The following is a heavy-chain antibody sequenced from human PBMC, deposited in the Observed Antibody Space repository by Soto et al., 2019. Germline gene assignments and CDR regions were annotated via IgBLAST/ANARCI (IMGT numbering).Heavy chain of an antibody. V-gene: IGHV5-10-1*01. D-gene: IGHD3-22*01. CDR1: GYSFTSYW. J-gene: IGHJ6*02. CDR2: IDPSDSYN. Sequence: PGEALKISCKGSGYSFTSYWISWVRQMPGKGLERMGRIDPSDSYNNYSPSFQGHVTISADKSISTAYLQWISLKASDTAMYYCSRFSSAVVSNYYYYCMDVWGQGTTVTVSS. CDR3: SRFSSAVVSNYYYYCMDV.